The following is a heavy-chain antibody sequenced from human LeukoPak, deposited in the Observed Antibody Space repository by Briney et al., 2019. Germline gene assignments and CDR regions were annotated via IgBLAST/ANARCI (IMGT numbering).Heavy chain of an antibody. CDR2: VFYIGST. D-gene: IGHD6-19*01. Sequence: PSETLSLTCTVSGDSITSYFWSWIRQPPGKGLEWIGYVFYIGSTNYNPSLKSRVTLSVDTSKNQFSLRLSSVTAADTAVYYCAREQWLDGNASDIWGQGTMVTVSS. V-gene: IGHV4-59*01. CDR3: AREQWLDGNASDI. J-gene: IGHJ3*02. CDR1: GDSITSYF.